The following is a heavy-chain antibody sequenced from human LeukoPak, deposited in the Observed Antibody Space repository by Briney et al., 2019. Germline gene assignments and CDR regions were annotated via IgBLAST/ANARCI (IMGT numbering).Heavy chain of an antibody. Sequence: GGSLRLSCAASGFSFSTYTMNWVRQAPGKGLQWVSSITGSGRYIYYADSLKGRFTISRDNAKNSLYLQLNSLRAEDAAVYYCARDGTGSWYDIDYWGQGTLVTVSS. D-gene: IGHD6-13*01. J-gene: IGHJ4*02. CDR3: ARDGTGSWYDIDY. V-gene: IGHV3-21*01. CDR2: ITGSGRYI. CDR1: GFSFSTYT.